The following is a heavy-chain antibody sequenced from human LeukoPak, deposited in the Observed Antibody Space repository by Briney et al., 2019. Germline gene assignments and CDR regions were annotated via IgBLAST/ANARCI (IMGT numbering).Heavy chain of an antibody. CDR2: IYWDDDK. V-gene: IGHV2-5*02. CDR3: AHSPHYYHSNGYYFKYYFDY. J-gene: IGHJ4*02. CDR1: GFSLSTSGVG. Sequence: GPTLVKPTQTLTLTCTFSGFSLSTSGVGVGWIRQPPGKALEWLALIYWDDDKRYSPSLKSRLTISKDTSKSQVVLTMTNMDPVDTATYYCAHSPHYYHSNGYYFKYYFDYWGQGTLVTVSS. D-gene: IGHD3-22*01.